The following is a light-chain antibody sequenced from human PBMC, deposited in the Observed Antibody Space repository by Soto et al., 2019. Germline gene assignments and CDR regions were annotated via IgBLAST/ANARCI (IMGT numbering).Light chain of an antibody. CDR2: GAS. V-gene: IGKV3-15*01. CDR3: QQRNNWPPIT. Sequence: VMRQSPATLSVSTGERASLSCRASQSVSSNLAWYQQKPGQAPRLLIYGASTRATGIPARFSGSGSETDFTLTITSLEPEDFAVYYCQQRNNWPPITFGQGTRLEIK. CDR1: QSVSSN. J-gene: IGKJ5*01.